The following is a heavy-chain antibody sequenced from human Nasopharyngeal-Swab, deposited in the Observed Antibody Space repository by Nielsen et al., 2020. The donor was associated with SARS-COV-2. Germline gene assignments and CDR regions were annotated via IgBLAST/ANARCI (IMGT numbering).Heavy chain of an antibody. D-gene: IGHD1-26*01. CDR3: ARLRWELLPDAFDI. V-gene: IGHV3-66*01. CDR1: GFTVSSNY. CDR2: IYSGGST. J-gene: IGHJ3*02. Sequence: LSLTCAASGFTVSSNYMSWVRQAPGKGLEWVSVIYSGGSTYYADSVKGRFTISRDNSKNTLYLQMNSLRAEDTAVYYCARLRWELLPDAFDIWGQGTMVTVSS.